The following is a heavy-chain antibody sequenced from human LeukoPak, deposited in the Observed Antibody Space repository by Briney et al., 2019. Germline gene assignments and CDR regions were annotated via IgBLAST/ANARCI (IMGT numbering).Heavy chain of an antibody. J-gene: IGHJ4*02. CDR1: GGSFSGYY. CDR2: INHSGST. D-gene: IGHD3-22*01. V-gene: IGHV4-34*01. CDR3: ARLKKTYYYDSSGYSTLDY. Sequence: SETLSLTCAVYGGSFSGYYWSWIRQPPGKGLEWIGEINHSGSTNYNPSLKSRVTISVDTSKNQFSLKLSSVTAADTAVYYCARLKKTYYYDSSGYSTLDYWGQGTLVTVSS.